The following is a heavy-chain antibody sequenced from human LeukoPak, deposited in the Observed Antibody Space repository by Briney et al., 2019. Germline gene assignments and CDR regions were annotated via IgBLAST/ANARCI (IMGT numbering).Heavy chain of an antibody. CDR1: EFTFSSYW. Sequence: PGGSLRLSCAASEFTFSSYWMNWVRQAPGKGLEWVANIKQDGSEKYYVDSGKGRFTISRDNAQNSLYLQMNSLRVEDTAVYYCARDHARDGYNFWGQGTLVTVSS. D-gene: IGHD5-24*01. CDR2: IKQDGSEK. V-gene: IGHV3-7*01. J-gene: IGHJ4*02. CDR3: ARDHARDGYNF.